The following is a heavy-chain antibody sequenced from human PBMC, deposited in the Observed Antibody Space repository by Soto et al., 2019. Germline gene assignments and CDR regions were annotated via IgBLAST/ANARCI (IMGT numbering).Heavy chain of an antibody. D-gene: IGHD1-26*01. CDR1: GYTVMSYW. CDR2: ISPSDSNI. Sequence: GESLKIACNGSGYTVMSYWISWVRQMPGKGLEWMGRISPSDSNINYSPSFQGHVTIPADMSISTAYLQWSSLKASDTAMYYCARLGLSSTYSYAMDVWGQGTKVTVSS. CDR3: ARLGLSSTYSYAMDV. V-gene: IGHV5-10-1*01. J-gene: IGHJ6*02.